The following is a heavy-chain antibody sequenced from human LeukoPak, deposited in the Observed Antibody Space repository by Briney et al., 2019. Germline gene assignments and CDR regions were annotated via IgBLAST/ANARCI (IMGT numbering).Heavy chain of an antibody. CDR3: ARVDGSGSYYNYLDY. Sequence: RALETLSLTCTVSGGSISSSSYYWGWIRQPPGKGLEWIGTIYYSGSTYYNPSLKSRVTISVDTSKNQFSLKLSSVTAADTAVYYCARVDGSGSYYNYLDYWGQGTLVTVSS. D-gene: IGHD3-10*01. CDR1: GGSISSSSYY. V-gene: IGHV4-39*01. CDR2: IYYSGST. J-gene: IGHJ4*02.